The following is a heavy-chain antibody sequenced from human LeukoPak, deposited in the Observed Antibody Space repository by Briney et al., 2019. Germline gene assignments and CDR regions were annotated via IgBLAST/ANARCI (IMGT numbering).Heavy chain of an antibody. CDR2: ISVYNGNT. D-gene: IGHD6-6*01. V-gene: IGHV1-18*01. J-gene: IGHJ5*02. Sequence: ASVKVSCKASGYSFTTYGINWVRQAPGQGLEWLGWISVYNGNTKYPQKFQGRVTMTTDTSTSTAYMELRSLRSDDTAVYYCARDSVAVRPGWFDPWGQGTLSSSPQ. CDR1: GYSFTTYG. CDR3: ARDSVAVRPGWFDP.